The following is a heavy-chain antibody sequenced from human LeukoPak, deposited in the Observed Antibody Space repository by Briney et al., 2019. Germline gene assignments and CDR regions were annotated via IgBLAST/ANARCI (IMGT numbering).Heavy chain of an antibody. Sequence: GGSLRLSCLTSGFTFANASMSWVRQAPGKGLQWVGLIKSKTEGGTTFYAAPVKDRFRISRDDRRNTLYLQMNSLTVGDTGVYYCTTGNPWGQGTLVTVSS. CDR1: GFTFANAS. V-gene: IGHV3-15*01. J-gene: IGHJ5*02. CDR2: IKSKTEGGTT. CDR3: TTGNP.